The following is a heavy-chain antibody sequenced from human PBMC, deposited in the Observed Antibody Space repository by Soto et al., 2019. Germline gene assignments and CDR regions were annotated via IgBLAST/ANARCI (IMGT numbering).Heavy chain of an antibody. CDR2: IYYSGST. CDR3: ARQRDGYNSFDY. D-gene: IGHD5-12*01. V-gene: IGHV4-39*01. J-gene: IGHJ4*02. Sequence: SETLSLTXTVSGGSISSSSYYWGWIRQPPGKGLEWIGSIYYSGSTYYNPSLKSRVTISVDTSKNQFSLKLSSVTAADTAVYYCARQRDGYNSFDYWGQGTLVTVSS. CDR1: GGSISSSSYY.